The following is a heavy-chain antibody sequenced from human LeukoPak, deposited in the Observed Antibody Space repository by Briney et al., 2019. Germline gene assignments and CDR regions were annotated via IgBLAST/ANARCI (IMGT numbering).Heavy chain of an antibody. D-gene: IGHD5-18*01. CDR3: AKDLSRGYSYGYYYYYGMDV. CDR1: GFTFDDYA. J-gene: IGHJ6*02. V-gene: IGHV3-9*01. Sequence: GRSLRLSCAASGFTFDDYAMHWVRQAPGKGLEWVSGISWNSGSIGYADSVKGRFTISRDNAKNSLYLQMNSLRAEDTALYYCAKDLSRGYSYGYYYYYGMDVWGQGTTVTVSS. CDR2: ISWNSGSI.